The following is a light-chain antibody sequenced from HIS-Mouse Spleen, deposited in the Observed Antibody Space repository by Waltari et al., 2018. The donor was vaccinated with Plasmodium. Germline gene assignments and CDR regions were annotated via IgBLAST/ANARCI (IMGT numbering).Light chain of an antibody. CDR2: AAS. V-gene: IGKV1-39*01. Sequence: DIQMTQSPSSLSASVGDRVTITCRASQSISSYLNWYQQKPGKASNLLIYAASSLQSGVPSRFSGSGSGTDFTLTISSLQPEDFATYYCLQHNSYPRTFGQGTKVEIK. CDR3: LQHNSYPRT. CDR1: QSISSY. J-gene: IGKJ1*01.